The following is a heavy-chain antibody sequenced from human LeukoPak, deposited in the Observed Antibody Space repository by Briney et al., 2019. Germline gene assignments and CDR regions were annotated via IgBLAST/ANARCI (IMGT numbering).Heavy chain of an antibody. CDR2: INPSDGGT. D-gene: IGHD3-22*01. CDR3: ARTRDYDSSGYYDY. Sequence: AASVKVSCKTSGYTFINYYMHWVRQAPGQGPEWMGIINPSDGGTKYAEKLQDRITMTRDTSTSTVYMDLSSLTSEDTAVYYCARTRDYDSSGYYDYWGQGTLVTVSS. V-gene: IGHV1-46*01. J-gene: IGHJ4*02. CDR1: GYTFINYY.